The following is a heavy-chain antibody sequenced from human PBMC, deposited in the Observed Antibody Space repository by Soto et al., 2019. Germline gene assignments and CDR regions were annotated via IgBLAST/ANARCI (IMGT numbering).Heavy chain of an antibody. Sequence: QVQLMQSGAEVKKPGASVKVSCKSSGYTFTDDYIHWVRQAPGQGLEWMGWINPKSGATTSAQKFQGRVTMTRDTSISTAYMELSRLTSADTAIYYCARAVGFTSGSHQVTDYGLDVWGQGTTVTVSS. D-gene: IGHD3-10*01. V-gene: IGHV1-2*02. CDR1: GYTFTDDY. CDR3: ARAVGFTSGSHQVTDYGLDV. CDR2: INPKSGAT. J-gene: IGHJ6*02.